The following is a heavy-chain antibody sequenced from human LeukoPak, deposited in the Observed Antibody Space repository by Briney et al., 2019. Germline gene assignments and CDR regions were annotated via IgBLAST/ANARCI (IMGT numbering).Heavy chain of an antibody. D-gene: IGHD6-25*01. J-gene: IGHJ4*02. Sequence: SVNVSCKASGGSFTSSAISWVRQAPGQGLAWMGAIIPFYGSTNYARKFQGRLTITVDESTNTVSMDLSSLRCDDTAIYYCASLGYQMSEFDSWGPGTLITVSS. CDR3: ASLGYQMSEFDS. CDR1: GGSFTSSA. V-gene: IGHV1-69*01. CDR2: IIPFYGST.